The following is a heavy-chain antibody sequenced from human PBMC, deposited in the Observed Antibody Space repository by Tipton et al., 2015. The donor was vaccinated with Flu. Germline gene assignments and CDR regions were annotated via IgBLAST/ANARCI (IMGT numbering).Heavy chain of an antibody. CDR1: GYTFTSYG. Sequence: QLVQSGAEVKKPGASVKVSCKASGYTFTSYGISWVRQAPGQGLEWMGWISAYNGNTNYAQKLQGRVTMTTDTSTSTAYMELRSLRSDDTAVYYCASSDNYYDSSGYPDYWGQGTLVTVSS. CDR2: ISAYNGNT. CDR3: ASSDNYYDSSGYPDY. D-gene: IGHD3-22*01. V-gene: IGHV1-18*01. J-gene: IGHJ4*02.